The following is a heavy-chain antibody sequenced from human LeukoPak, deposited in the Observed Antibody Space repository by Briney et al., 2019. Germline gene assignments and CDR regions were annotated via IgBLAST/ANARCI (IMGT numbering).Heavy chain of an antibody. V-gene: IGHV3-48*01. D-gene: IGHD6-13*01. CDR3: ARAGMGNDFDY. CDR2: ISSSSSTI. J-gene: IGHJ4*02. CDR1: GFTFSSYS. Sequence: GGSLRLSCAASGFTFSSYSMSWVRQAPGKGLEWVSYISSSSSTIYYADSVKGRFTISRDNAKNSLYLQMNSLRAEDTAVYYCARAGMGNDFDYWGQGTLVTVSS.